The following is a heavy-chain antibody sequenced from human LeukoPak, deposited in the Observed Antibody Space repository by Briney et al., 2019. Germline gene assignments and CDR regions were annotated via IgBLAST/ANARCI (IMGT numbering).Heavy chain of an antibody. CDR2: IWYDGSNK. D-gene: IGHD3-22*01. CDR1: GFTFSSYG. CDR3: WYYYDSSGPLDV. V-gene: IGHV3-33*01. Sequence: GGSLRLSCAASGFTFSSYGMHWVRQAPGKGLEWVAVIWYDGSNKYYADSVKGRFTISRDNSKNTLYLQMNSLRAEDTAVYYCWYYYDSSGPLDVWGQGTTVTVSS. J-gene: IGHJ6*02.